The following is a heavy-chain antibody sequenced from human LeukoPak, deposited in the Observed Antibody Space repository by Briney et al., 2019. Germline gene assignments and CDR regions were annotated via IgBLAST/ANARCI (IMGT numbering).Heavy chain of an antibody. CDR2: IIPIFGTA. D-gene: IGHD7-27*01. Sequence: GASVKVSCKASGGTFSSYAISWVRQAPGQGLEWMGGIIPIFGTANYAQKFQGRVTITTDESTSTAYMELSSLRSEDTAVYYCARHLGIKGGFDYWGQGTLVTVSS. V-gene: IGHV1-69*05. CDR3: ARHLGIKGGFDY. CDR1: GGTFSSYA. J-gene: IGHJ4*02.